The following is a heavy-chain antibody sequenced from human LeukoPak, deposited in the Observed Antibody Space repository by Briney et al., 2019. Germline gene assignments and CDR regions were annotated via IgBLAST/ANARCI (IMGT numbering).Heavy chain of an antibody. V-gene: IGHV3-21*01. D-gene: IGHD1-26*01. Sequence: GGSLRLSCAASGFTFSSYSMNWVRQAPGKGLEWVSSISSSSSYIYYADSVKGRFTISRDNAKNSLYLQMNSLRAEDTAAYYCARDSNGEIWDGFHDYWGQGTLVTVSS. J-gene: IGHJ4*02. CDR3: ARDSNGEIWDGFHDY. CDR1: GFTFSSYS. CDR2: ISSSSSYI.